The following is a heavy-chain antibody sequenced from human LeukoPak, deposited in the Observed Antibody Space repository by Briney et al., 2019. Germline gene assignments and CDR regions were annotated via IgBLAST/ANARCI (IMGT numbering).Heavy chain of an antibody. V-gene: IGHV3-20*04. CDR2: INWNGACT. Sequence: GGSLTLSCVGSGFNFDDHTINWVRQVPGKGLEWVSNINWNGACTYFVESAKGRFTISRDNAKNSVLLQMNTLRVEDTALYYCARDLLLSDVFDLWGQGTTVIVS. D-gene: IGHD3-22*01. CDR3: ARDLLLSDVFDL. J-gene: IGHJ3*01. CDR1: GFNFDDHT.